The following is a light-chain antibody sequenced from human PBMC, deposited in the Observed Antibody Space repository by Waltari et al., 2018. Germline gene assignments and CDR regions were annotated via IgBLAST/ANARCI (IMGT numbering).Light chain of an antibody. CDR3: ALYMGSGIWV. Sequence: QTVVNQEPSLSVSPGGTVTLTCALCSGSLSTTSYSTWYQQTPGQAPRTLVYKANARSSGVPDRFSGSILGNTAALTITGAQADDESDYYCALYMGSGIWVFGGGTRLTVL. J-gene: IGLJ3*02. V-gene: IGLV8-61*01. CDR1: SGSLSTTSY. CDR2: KAN.